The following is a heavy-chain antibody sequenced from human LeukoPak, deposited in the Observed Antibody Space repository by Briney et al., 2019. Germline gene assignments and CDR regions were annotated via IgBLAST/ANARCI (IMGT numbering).Heavy chain of an antibody. Sequence: ASVKVSCKAFGYTFTSNYMHWVRQAPGHGLEWMGIINPSGGSTSYAQKFQGRVTMTRDMSTSTVYMELSSLRSEDTAVYYCARDRSITMIVDAFDIWGQGTMVTVSS. J-gene: IGHJ3*02. CDR1: GYTFTSNY. D-gene: IGHD3-22*01. V-gene: IGHV1-46*01. CDR3: ARDRSITMIVDAFDI. CDR2: INPSGGST.